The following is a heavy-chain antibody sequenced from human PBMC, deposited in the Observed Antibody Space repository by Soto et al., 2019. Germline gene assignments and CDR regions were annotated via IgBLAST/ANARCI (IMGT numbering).Heavy chain of an antibody. V-gene: IGHV4-34*01. D-gene: IGHD3-3*01. CDR1: GGSFSGYY. Sequence: SETLSLTCAVYGGSFSGYYWSWIRQPPGKGLEWIGEISHSGSTNYNPSLKSRVTISVDTSKNQFSLKLSSVTAADTAVYYCARRLRFLEWYKDWWFDPWGQGTLVTVSS. CDR2: ISHSGST. J-gene: IGHJ5*02. CDR3: ARRLRFLEWYKDWWFDP.